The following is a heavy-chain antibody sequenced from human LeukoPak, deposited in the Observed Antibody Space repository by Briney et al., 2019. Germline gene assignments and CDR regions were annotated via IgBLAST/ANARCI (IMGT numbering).Heavy chain of an antibody. CDR1: GGTFSSYA. CDR3: ARPTTSGYEGFDY. Sequence: SVKVSCKASGGTFSSYAISWVRQAPGQGLEWMGRIIPILGIANYAQKFQSRVTITADKSTSTAYMELSSLRSEDTAVYYCARPTTSGYEGFDYWGQGTLVTVSS. D-gene: IGHD5-12*01. J-gene: IGHJ4*02. CDR2: IIPILGIA. V-gene: IGHV1-69*04.